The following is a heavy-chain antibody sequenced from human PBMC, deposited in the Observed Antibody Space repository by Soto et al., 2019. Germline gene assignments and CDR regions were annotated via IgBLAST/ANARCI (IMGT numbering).Heavy chain of an antibody. CDR2: ISYSGST. V-gene: IGHV4-59*01. J-gene: IGHJ6*03. CDR3: ARGASYYYYMDV. Sequence: QVQLQESGPGLVKPSETLSLTCTVSRGSMSSSYWSWIRQPPGKGLEWIGYISYSGSTECNPSLKSRVTISVDTSKNQFSLKLSSVTAADTAVYYCARGASYYYYMDVWGKGTTVTVSS. CDR1: RGSMSSSY.